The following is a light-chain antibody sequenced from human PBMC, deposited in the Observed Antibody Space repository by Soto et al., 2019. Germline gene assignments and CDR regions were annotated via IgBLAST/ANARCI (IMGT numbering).Light chain of an antibody. V-gene: IGKV3-15*01. Sequence: EIVMTQSPATLSMSPGEGATLSCRASQSVSSNLAWYQQKPGQAPRLLIFGVSTRATGIPVRFSGSGSGTEFTLTISSLQSEDFAVYYCQQYLEWPLTFGGGTKVEI. CDR3: QQYLEWPLT. CDR1: QSVSSN. CDR2: GVS. J-gene: IGKJ4*01.